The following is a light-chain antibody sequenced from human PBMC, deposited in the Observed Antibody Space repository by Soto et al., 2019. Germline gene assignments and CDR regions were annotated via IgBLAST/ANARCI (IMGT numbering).Light chain of an antibody. Sequence: AIRMTQSPSSFSASTGDRVTITCRASQGISSYLAWYQQKPGKAPKRLIYAASTLQSGVPSRFSGGGSGADFTLTISCLQSEDFATYYCQQDYSYPFTFGPGTKVDIK. CDR1: QGISSY. CDR2: AAS. CDR3: QQDYSYPFT. V-gene: IGKV1-8*01. J-gene: IGKJ3*01.